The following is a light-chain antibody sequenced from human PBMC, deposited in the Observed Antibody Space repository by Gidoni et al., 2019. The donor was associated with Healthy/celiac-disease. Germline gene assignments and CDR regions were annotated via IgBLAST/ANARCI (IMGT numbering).Light chain of an antibody. Sequence: DIQMTQSPSTLSASVGDRVTITCRASQSSSSWLAWYQQTPGKAPKLLIYKASSLESGVPSRFSGSGSGTEFTLTISSLQPDDFATYYCQQYNSYPLTFGGGTKVEIK. CDR3: QQYNSYPLT. J-gene: IGKJ4*01. V-gene: IGKV1-5*03. CDR2: KAS. CDR1: QSSSSW.